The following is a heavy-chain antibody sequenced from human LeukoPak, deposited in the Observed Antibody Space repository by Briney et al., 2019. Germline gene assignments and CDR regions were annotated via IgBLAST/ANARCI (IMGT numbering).Heavy chain of an antibody. CDR1: GFTFSGSA. CDR3: STLKEGY. Sequence: GGSLRLSCAASGFTFSGSALHWVRQASGKGLEWVGRIRSKASSYATSYAASVKGKFTISRDDSKNTAYLQMNSLETEDTAVYYCSTLKEGYWGQGTLVTVSS. J-gene: IGHJ4*02. CDR2: IRSKASSYAT. V-gene: IGHV3-73*01.